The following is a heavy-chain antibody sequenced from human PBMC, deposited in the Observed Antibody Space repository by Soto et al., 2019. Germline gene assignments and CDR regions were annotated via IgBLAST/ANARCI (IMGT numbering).Heavy chain of an antibody. CDR3: ARDPSYSGYDYAFDY. Sequence: SVKVSCKASGGTFSSYTISWVRQAPGQGLEWMGRIIPILGIANYAQKFQGRVTITADKSTSTAYMELSSLRSEDTAVYYCARDPSYSGYDYAFDYWGQRTLVTVSS. J-gene: IGHJ4*02. V-gene: IGHV1-69*04. CDR1: GGTFSSYT. D-gene: IGHD5-12*01. CDR2: IIPILGIA.